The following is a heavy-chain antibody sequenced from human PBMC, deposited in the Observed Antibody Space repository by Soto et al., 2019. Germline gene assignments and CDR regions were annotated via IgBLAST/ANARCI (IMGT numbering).Heavy chain of an antibody. J-gene: IGHJ6*02. V-gene: IGHV3-33*01. CDR3: ARDRGRFSSTSLYYYGMDV. CDR1: GFTFSSYD. D-gene: IGHD2-2*01. Sequence: GGSLRLSCAASGFTFSSYDMHWVRQAPGKGLEWVAVIWYDGGNKYYADSVKGRFTISRDNSKNTLYLQMNSLRAEDTAVYYCARDRGRFSSTSLYYYGMDVWGQGTTVTVSS. CDR2: IWYDGGNK.